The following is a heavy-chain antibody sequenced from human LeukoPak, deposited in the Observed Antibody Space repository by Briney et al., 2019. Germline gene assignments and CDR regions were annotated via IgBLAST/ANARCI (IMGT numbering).Heavy chain of an antibody. J-gene: IGHJ3*02. D-gene: IGHD2-21*02. CDR3: ARHVVVTATDAFDI. CDR1: GGSIGSTRYY. CDR2: IYHSGNT. Sequence: PSETLSLTCTVSGGSIGSTRYYWGWIRQPPGKGLEWIGSIYHSGNTYYNPSLKSRVTISVDTSKNQFSLKLSSVTAADTAVYYCARHVVVTATDAFDIWGQGTMVTVSS. V-gene: IGHV4-39*01.